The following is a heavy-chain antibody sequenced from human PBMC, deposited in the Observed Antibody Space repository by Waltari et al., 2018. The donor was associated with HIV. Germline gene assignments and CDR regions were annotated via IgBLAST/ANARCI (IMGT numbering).Heavy chain of an antibody. CDR2: INPDTGDT. CDR1: GDRSSNYF. D-gene: IGHD3-16*01. Sequence: QTLLVQSESEVRAPGASVVLSCKASGDRSSNYFLYWLRPAPGQGLEWMGRINPDTGDTTYSQTFRTRVTMTRDTSSASTYMEMTRLTAADTATYFCARGEDVSLTHLPPGFRLEFWGKGSLVSVSS. CDR3: ARGEDVSLTHLPPGFRLEF. V-gene: IGHV1-2*06. J-gene: IGHJ4*02.